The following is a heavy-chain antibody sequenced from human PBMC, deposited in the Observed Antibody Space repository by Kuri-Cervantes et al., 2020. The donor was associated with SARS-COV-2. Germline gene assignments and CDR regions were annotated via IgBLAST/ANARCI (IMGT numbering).Heavy chain of an antibody. J-gene: IGHJ4*02. V-gene: IGHV1-2*02. CDR3: ARDKAIFGADFDY. CDR1: GYTFTGYY. D-gene: IGHD3-3*01. CDR2: INPNSGGT. Sequence: ASVKVSCKASGYTFTGYYMHWVRQAPGQGLEWMGWINPNSGGTNYAQKFQGRVTMTRDTSISTAYMELSRLRSEDTAVYYCARDKAIFGADFDYWGQGTLVTVSS.